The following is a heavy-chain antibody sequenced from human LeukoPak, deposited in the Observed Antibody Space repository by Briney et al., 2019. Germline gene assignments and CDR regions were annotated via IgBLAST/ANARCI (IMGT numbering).Heavy chain of an antibody. CDR2: IYYSGST. CDR1: GGSISSGGYY. Sequence: KPSETLSLTCSVSGGSISSGGYYWAWIRQPPGKGLEWIGTIYYSGSTYYNPSLQSRVTISVDTSKNQFSLKLSSVTAADTAVYYCAGTPTTSWDNWFDPWGQGTLVTVSS. V-gene: IGHV4-39*07. D-gene: IGHD2/OR15-2a*01. CDR3: AGTPTTSWDNWFDP. J-gene: IGHJ5*02.